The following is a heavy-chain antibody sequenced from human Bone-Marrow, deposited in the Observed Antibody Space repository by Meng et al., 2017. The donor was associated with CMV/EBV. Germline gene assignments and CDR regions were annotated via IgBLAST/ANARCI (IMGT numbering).Heavy chain of an antibody. D-gene: IGHD3-3*01. J-gene: IGHJ5*02. Sequence: SETLSLTCTVSGGSISSSSYYWGWIRQPPGKGLEWIGSIYYSGSTYYNPSLKSRVTISVDTSKNQFSLKLSSVTAADTAVYYCERASGGSGYSPPFDPWGQGTLVTVSS. CDR1: GGSISSSSYY. CDR3: ERASGGSGYSPPFDP. CDR2: IYYSGST. V-gene: IGHV4-39*07.